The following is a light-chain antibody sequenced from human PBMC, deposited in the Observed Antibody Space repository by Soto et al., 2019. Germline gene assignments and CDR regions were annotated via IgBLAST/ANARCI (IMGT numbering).Light chain of an antibody. Sequence: EVVLTQSPGTLSLSPGERVTLSCRARQSVASSYLAWYQQKPGRAPRLLFYSASSRATGIPDRFSGSGSGTDVTLTISRLEPEDFAVYYCHHFGSLPETFGQGTNVE. V-gene: IGKV3-20*01. CDR2: SAS. CDR3: HHFGSLPET. J-gene: IGKJ1*01. CDR1: QSVASSY.